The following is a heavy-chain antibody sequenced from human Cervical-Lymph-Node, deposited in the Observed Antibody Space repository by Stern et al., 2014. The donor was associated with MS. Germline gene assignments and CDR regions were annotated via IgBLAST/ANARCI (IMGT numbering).Heavy chain of an antibody. D-gene: IGHD5-18*01. V-gene: IGHV4-59*01. CDR1: GGSINSNH. Sequence: QLQLQESGPGLVRPAETLSFSCTVSGGSINSNHWNWIRQPPEKGLECIGFISYTGSTNYSPSLKSRVTISLDTSKKKFSLNLTSVTAADTAVYYCARAVDASMANWGQGTLVIVSS. CDR3: ARAVDASMAN. CDR2: ISYTGST. J-gene: IGHJ4*02.